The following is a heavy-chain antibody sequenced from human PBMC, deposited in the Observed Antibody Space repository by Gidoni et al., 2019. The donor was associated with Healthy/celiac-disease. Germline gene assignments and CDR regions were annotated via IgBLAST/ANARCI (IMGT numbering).Heavy chain of an antibody. V-gene: IGHV1-18*01. J-gene: IGHJ6*03. Sequence: QVQLVQSGAEVKKPGASVKVSCKASGYTFTSYGISWVRQAPGQGLEWMGWISAYNGNTNYAQKLQGRVTMTTDTSTSTAYMELRSLRSDDTAVYYCARDRYIVVVPAAHYGQTRDSSTLYYYYYMDVWGKGTTVTVSS. CDR3: ARDRYIVVVPAAHYGQTRDSSTLYYYYYMDV. CDR2: ISAYNGNT. D-gene: IGHD2-2*01. CDR1: GYTFTSYG.